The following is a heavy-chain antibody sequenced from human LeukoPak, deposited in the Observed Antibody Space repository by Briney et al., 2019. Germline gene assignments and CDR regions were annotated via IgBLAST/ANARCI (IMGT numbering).Heavy chain of an antibody. V-gene: IGHV3-48*03. CDR2: ISSSGSTI. D-gene: IGHD5-18*01. Sequence: GGSLRLSCAASGFTFSSYGMNWVRQAPGKGLEWVSYISSSGSTIYYADSVKGRFTISRDNAKNSLYLQMNSLRAEDTAVYYCARNGRYSYGFDYWGQGTLVTVSS. J-gene: IGHJ4*02. CDR3: ARNGRYSYGFDY. CDR1: GFTFSSYG.